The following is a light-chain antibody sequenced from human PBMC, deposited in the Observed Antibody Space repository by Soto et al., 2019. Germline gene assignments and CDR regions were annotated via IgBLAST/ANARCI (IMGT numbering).Light chain of an antibody. V-gene: IGKV3-20*01. CDR2: AAS. CDR3: QQYDASPLT. Sequence: EIVLTQSPGTLSLSPGERATLSCRASQTLSTNSLAWYQQRIGQTPRLLIYAASTRDTDIPDRFNGSGSGTDFALTISRLEPEDFALYYCQQYDASPLTFGPGTKVDVK. J-gene: IGKJ3*01. CDR1: QTLSTNS.